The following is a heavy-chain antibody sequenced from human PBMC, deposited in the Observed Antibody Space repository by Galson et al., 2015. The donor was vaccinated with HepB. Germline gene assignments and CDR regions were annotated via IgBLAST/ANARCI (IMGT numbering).Heavy chain of an antibody. D-gene: IGHD2-21*02. CDR2: ISGSSSYI. J-gene: IGHJ4*02. CDR3: ARGTADWVATFDY. CDR1: GFIFSTYN. Sequence: SLRLSCAASGFIFSTYNMNWVRQAPGKGLEWVSSISGSSSYIYYADSVKGRFTISRDNAKNSLYLQMNSLRAEDTAVYYCARGTADWVATFDYWGQGILVTVSS. V-gene: IGHV3-21*01.